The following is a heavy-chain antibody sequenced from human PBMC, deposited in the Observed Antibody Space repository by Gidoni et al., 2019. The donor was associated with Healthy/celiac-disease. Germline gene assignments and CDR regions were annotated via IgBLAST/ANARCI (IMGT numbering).Heavy chain of an antibody. V-gene: IGHV3-23*01. D-gene: IGHD3-10*01. J-gene: IGHJ4*02. CDR2: ISGSGGST. CDR1: GFTFSSYA. CDR3: AKDPCLGELRCYFDY. Sequence: ELQLLESGGGLVQPGGSLRLSCAAFGFTFSSYAMSWVRQAPGKGLEWVSAISGSGGSTYYADSVKGRFTISRDNSKNTLYLQMNSLRAEDTAVYYCAKDPCLGELRCYFDYWGQGTLVTVSS.